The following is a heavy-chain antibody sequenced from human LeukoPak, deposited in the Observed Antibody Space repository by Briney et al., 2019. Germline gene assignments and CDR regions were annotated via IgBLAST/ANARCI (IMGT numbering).Heavy chain of an antibody. J-gene: IGHJ4*02. V-gene: IGHV4-59*01. Sequence: SETLSLTCTVSGGSIRSYYWSWIRQPPGKGLEWIGYSYYSGNTDYNPSLTSRVTMSVDTSKSQFPLNLTPVTAADTAVYYCARGRYFDWLFDYWGQGTLVTVSS. CDR1: GGSIRSYY. D-gene: IGHD3-9*01. CDR2: SYYSGNT. CDR3: ARGRYFDWLFDY.